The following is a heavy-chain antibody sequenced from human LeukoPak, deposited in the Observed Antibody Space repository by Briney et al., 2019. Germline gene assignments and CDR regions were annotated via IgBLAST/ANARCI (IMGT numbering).Heavy chain of an antibody. Sequence: GGSLRLSCAASGFTFSNYWMSWVRQAPGKGLEWVANIKQDGSVKFYVDSVKGRFTISRDNSKNTLYLQMNSLRAEDTAVYYCARDESLRYFDWSVDYWGQGTLVTVSS. D-gene: IGHD3-9*01. CDR2: IKQDGSVK. CDR1: GFTFSNYW. CDR3: ARDESLRYFDWSVDY. J-gene: IGHJ4*02. V-gene: IGHV3-7*01.